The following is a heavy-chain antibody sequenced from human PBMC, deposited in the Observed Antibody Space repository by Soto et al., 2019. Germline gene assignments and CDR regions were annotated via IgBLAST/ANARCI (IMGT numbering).Heavy chain of an antibody. V-gene: IGHV4-4*02. Sequence: PSETLSLTCAVSGASISSPNWWSWVRQSPGTGLEWIGEIYHTGRAKYNPSLKSRVTLLVDKSKNEFSLKVTSVTAADTAVYYCATVSSSSNAMDVRGHGTTVTVSS. D-gene: IGHD2-2*01. CDR2: IYHTGRA. CDR1: GASISSPNW. J-gene: IGHJ6*02. CDR3: ATVSSSSNAMDV.